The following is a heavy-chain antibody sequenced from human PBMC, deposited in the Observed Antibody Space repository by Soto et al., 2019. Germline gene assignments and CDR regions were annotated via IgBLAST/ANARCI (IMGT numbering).Heavy chain of an antibody. J-gene: IGHJ4*02. Sequence: PGGSLRLSCAASGFTFSSYSMNWVRQAPGKGLEWVSSISSGTSYIHYADSVKGRFTISRDNAKNSVYLQMNSLRAEDTAVYYCARDFFPDTGYEVLRYYFDYWGQGALVTVSS. CDR3: ARDFFPDTGYEVLRYYFDY. V-gene: IGHV3-21*01. D-gene: IGHD5-12*01. CDR1: GFTFSSYS. CDR2: ISSGTSYI.